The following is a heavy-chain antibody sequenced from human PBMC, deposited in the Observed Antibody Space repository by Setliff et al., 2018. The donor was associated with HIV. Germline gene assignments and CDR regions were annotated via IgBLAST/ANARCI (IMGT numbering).Heavy chain of an antibody. D-gene: IGHD3-10*01. CDR1: GGSISGHY. J-gene: IGHJ5*02. V-gene: IGHV4-4*09. CDR3: ARHSGVASPNWFDP. Sequence: PSETLSLTCTVPGGSISGHYWSWIRQPPGRGLEWIGYIYSSGSTNFNPPLQRRVTISVDTSKNQFSLKLSSVTAADTAVYYCARHSGVASPNWFDPWGQGTLVTVSS. CDR2: IYSSGST.